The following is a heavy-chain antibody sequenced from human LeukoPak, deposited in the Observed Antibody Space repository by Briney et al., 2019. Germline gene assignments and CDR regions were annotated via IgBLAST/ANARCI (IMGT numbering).Heavy chain of an antibody. Sequence: GESLKISCKGSEDSFASYWIGWVRPMPGKGLEWMGIIYPGDSDTSYSPSFQGQVTISADKSISTAYLLWSSLKASDTAMYYCASRGSYQWGGAFDIWGQGTMVTVSS. CDR2: IYPGDSDT. V-gene: IGHV5-51*01. J-gene: IGHJ3*02. CDR3: ASRGSYQWGGAFDI. D-gene: IGHD1-26*01. CDR1: EDSFASYW.